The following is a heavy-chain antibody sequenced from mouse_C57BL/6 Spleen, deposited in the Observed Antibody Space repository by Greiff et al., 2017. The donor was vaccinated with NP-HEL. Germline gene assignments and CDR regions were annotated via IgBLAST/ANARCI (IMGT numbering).Heavy chain of an antibody. CDR1: GFNIKDDY. V-gene: IGHV14-4*01. CDR3: TPITTVVAKAMDD. D-gene: IGHD1-1*01. CDR2: IDPENGDT. Sequence: VQLQQSGAELVRPGASVKLSCTASGFNIKDDYMHWVKQRPEQGLEWIGWIDPENGDTEYASKFQGKATITADTSSNTAYLQLSSLTSEDTAVYYCTPITTVVAKAMDDWGQGTSVTVSS. J-gene: IGHJ4*01.